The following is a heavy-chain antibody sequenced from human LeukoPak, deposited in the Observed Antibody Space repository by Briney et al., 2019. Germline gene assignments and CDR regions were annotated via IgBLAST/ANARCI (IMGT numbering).Heavy chain of an antibody. CDR3: ARGLKSVFDAFDI. Sequence: GGSLRLSCAASGFTFSSYSMNWVRQAPGKGLEWVSSISSSSSYIYYADSVKGRFTISRDNAKNSLYLQMNSLRAEDTAVYYCARGLKSVFDAFDIWGQGTMVTVSS. CDR2: ISSSSSYI. CDR1: GFTFSSYS. V-gene: IGHV3-21*01. J-gene: IGHJ3*02.